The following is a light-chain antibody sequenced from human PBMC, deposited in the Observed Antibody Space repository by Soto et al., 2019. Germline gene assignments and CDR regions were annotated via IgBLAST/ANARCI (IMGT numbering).Light chain of an antibody. CDR1: SSDVGGYDY. Sequence: QSVLTQPASVSGSPGQSITISCTGTSSDVGGYDYVSWYQQYAGKAPKLTIYNVRNRPSGVSNRFSGSKSGNTASLTISGLQPEDEADYFCSSYTNSGTVLFGGGTKLTVL. CDR3: SSYTNSGTVL. J-gene: IGLJ2*01. CDR2: NVR. V-gene: IGLV2-14*01.